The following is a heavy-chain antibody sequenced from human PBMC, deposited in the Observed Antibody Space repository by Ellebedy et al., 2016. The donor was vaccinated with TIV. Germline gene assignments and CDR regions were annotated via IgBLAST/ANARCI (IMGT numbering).Heavy chain of an antibody. V-gene: IGHV1-69*13. Sequence: ASVKVSXXASGGTFSSYAISWVRQAPGQGLEWMGGIIPIFGTANYAQKFQGRVTITADESTSTAYMELSSLRSEDTAVYYRARSSGSYYYYYMDVWGKGTTVTVSS. J-gene: IGHJ6*03. CDR3: ARSSGSYYYYYMDV. CDR2: IIPIFGTA. CDR1: GGTFSSYA. D-gene: IGHD3-10*01.